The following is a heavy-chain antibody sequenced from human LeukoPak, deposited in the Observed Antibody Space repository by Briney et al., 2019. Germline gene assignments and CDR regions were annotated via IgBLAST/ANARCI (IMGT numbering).Heavy chain of an antibody. CDR2: ISAGGGST. V-gene: IGHV3-23*01. D-gene: IGHD3-10*01. CDR3: AKYYYGSGSPGDWFDP. CDR1: GFTFTSYA. Sequence: GGSLRLSCAASGFTFTSYAMSWVREPPGTGLEWVSTISAGGGSTYYADSVKGRFTISRDTSKNTLYLQMNRLRADDTAVYYCAKYYYGSGSPGDWFDPWGQGTLVTVSP. J-gene: IGHJ5*02.